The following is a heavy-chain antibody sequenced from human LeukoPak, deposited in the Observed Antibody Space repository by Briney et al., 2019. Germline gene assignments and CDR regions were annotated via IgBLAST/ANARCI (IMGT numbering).Heavy chain of an antibody. CDR3: ARDRGYYGSKSYSQGSHFDY. V-gene: IGHV4-61*01. D-gene: IGHD3-10*01. CDR2: NYHSGNN. Sequence: PSETLSLTCTVSGDFVSSGSYYWSWLRQPPGKGLEWIGYNYHSGNNNYNPSLESRVTISVDTSKNQFSLTLTSVTAADTAVYYCARDRGYYGSKSYSQGSHFDYWGRGSLVTVSS. J-gene: IGHJ4*02. CDR1: GDFVSSGSYY.